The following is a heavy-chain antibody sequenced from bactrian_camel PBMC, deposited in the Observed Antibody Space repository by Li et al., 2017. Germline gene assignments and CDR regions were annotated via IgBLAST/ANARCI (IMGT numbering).Heavy chain of an antibody. D-gene: IGHD1*01. CDR1: GYTDSGFC. CDR3: AADRVCRPIWDESWQD. CDR2: IDSDGST. Sequence: QVQLVESGGGSVQAGGSLRLSCAASGYTDSGFCMGWFRQAPGKEREGVASIDSDGSTRYVDSVKGRFTISKDNAKKTLYLQMNSLNPEDTAMYYCAADRVCRPIWDESWQDWGQGTQVTVS. J-gene: IGHJ4*01. V-gene: IGHV3S55*01.